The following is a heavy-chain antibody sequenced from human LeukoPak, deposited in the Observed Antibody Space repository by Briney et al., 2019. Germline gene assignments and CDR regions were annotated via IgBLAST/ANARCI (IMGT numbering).Heavy chain of an antibody. CDR3: TKIYDNSGYYFDS. J-gene: IGHJ4*02. D-gene: IGHD3-22*01. Sequence: GGSLRLSCAASGFTFNNYAMSWVRQALGKGLEWVSGISGSGGSTYYADSVKGRFTISRDNSNNTLYVQMNSLRAEDTAIYYCTKIYDNSGYYFDSWGQGTLVTVSS. V-gene: IGHV3-23*01. CDR2: ISGSGGST. CDR1: GFTFNNYA.